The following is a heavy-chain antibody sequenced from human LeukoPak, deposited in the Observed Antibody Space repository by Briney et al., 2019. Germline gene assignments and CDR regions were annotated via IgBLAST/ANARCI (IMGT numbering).Heavy chain of an antibody. D-gene: IGHD3-10*01. CDR2: INSDGSST. V-gene: IGHV3-74*01. Sequence: PGGSLRLPCAASGFTFSSYWMHWVRQAPGKGLVWVSRINSDGSSTSYADSVKGRFTISRDNAKNTLYLQMNSLRAEDTAVYYCARAILRGVIHGWDQGTLVTVSS. J-gene: IGHJ4*02. CDR1: GFTFSSYW. CDR3: ARAILRGVIHG.